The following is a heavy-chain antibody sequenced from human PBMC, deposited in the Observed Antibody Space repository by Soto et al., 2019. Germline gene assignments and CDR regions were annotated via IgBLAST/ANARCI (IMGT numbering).Heavy chain of an antibody. CDR2: ISGGGDAA. Sequence: EVHLLESGGGLVQPGGSLRLSCAGSGFTFINYAMNWVRQAPGKGLEWVSSISGGGDAAFFADSVRGRFTISRDNSQNTVTLQMNSLGVDDTAVYYCARKILGSTSRPNYWYFDLWGRGTLVTVSS. V-gene: IGHV3-23*01. D-gene: IGHD2-2*01. CDR3: ARKILGSTSRPNYWYFDL. J-gene: IGHJ2*01. CDR1: GFTFINYA.